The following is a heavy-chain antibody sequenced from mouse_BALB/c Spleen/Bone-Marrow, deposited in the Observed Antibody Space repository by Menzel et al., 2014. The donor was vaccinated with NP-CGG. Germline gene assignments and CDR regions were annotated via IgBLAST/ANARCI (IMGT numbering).Heavy chain of an antibody. CDR1: GFNIKDTY. CDR3: AAYYYGSSSGFAY. CDR2: IDPANGNT. Sequence: VQLQQPGAELVKPGASVKLSCTASGFNIKDTYMHWVKQRPEQGLEWIGRIDPANGNTKYDPKFQGKATITADTSSNTAYLQLSSLTSEDTAVYYCAAYYYGSSSGFAYWGQGTLVTVSA. J-gene: IGHJ3*01. D-gene: IGHD1-1*01. V-gene: IGHV14-3*02.